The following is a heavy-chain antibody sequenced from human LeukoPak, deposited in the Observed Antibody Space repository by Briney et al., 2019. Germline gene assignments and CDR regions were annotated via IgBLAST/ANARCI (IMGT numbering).Heavy chain of an antibody. Sequence: GASVKVSCKASGYTFTTYDINWVRQATGQGLEWMGWMNPNSGDTAHAQKFQGRVTITRNTSISTAYMELSSLRSEDTAVYYCSFGELRGTYWGQGTLVTVSS. D-gene: IGHD3-10*01. CDR1: GYTFTTYD. CDR2: MNPNSGDT. V-gene: IGHV1-8*03. J-gene: IGHJ4*02. CDR3: SFGELRGTY.